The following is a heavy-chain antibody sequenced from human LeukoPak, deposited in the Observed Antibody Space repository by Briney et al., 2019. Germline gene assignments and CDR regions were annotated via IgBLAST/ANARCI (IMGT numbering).Heavy chain of an antibody. Sequence: NPSQTLSLTCTVSGGSISSGGYYWSWIRQHPGKGLEWIGYIYYSGSTYYNPSLKSRVTISVDTSKNQFSLKLSSVTAADTAVYYCARIRRAGYSSPSDYWGQGTLVTVSS. J-gene: IGHJ4*02. CDR3: ARIRRAGYSSPSDY. V-gene: IGHV4-31*03. CDR1: GGSISSGGYY. D-gene: IGHD6-19*01. CDR2: IYYSGST.